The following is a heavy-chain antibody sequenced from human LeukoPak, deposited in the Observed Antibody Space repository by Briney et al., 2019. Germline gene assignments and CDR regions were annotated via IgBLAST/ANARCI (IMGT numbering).Heavy chain of an antibody. D-gene: IGHD5-12*01. V-gene: IGHV4-59*01. Sequence: SETLSLTCTLSGGSISTYYWRWLRQPPGKGLEWFGYIYHSGTTNYNPTLKSRVTISVDTSKNQFSLKLSSVAAADTAVYYCARGGGYASPIGYWGQGALVTVSS. CDR2: IYHSGTT. CDR3: ARGGGYASPIGY. CDR1: GGSISTYY. J-gene: IGHJ4*02.